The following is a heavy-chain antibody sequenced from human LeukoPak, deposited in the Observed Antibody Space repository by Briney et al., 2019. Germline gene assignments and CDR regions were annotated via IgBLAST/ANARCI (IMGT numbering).Heavy chain of an antibody. CDR1: GFTFSSYA. V-gene: IGHV3-23*01. D-gene: IGHD2-8*02. CDR2: ISGSGGRT. Sequence: KPGGSLRLSCAASGFTFSSYAMTWVRQPPGKGLEWVSTISGSGGRTYYADSVKGRFTTSRDNSKNTLYLQMNSLKAEDTAVYFCAKLQTYWVYYMDVWGKGTTVTVSS. J-gene: IGHJ6*03. CDR3: AKLQTYWVYYMDV.